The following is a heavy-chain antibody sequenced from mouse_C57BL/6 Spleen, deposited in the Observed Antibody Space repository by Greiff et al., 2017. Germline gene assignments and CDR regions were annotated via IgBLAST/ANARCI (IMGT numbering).Heavy chain of an antibody. D-gene: IGHD2-4*01. V-gene: IGHV1-63*01. CDR3: ARSGDYDAGNYFDY. CDR1: GYTFTNYW. CDR2: IYPGGGYT. Sequence: VQLQESGAELVRPGTSVKMSCTASGYTFTNYWIGWAKQRPGHGLEWIGDIYPGGGYTNYNEKFKGKATLTADKSSSTAYMQFSSLTSEDSAIYYRARSGDYDAGNYFDYWGKGTTLTVSS. J-gene: IGHJ2*01.